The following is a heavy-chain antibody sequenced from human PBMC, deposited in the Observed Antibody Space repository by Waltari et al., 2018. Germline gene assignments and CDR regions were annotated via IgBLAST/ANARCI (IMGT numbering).Heavy chain of an antibody. J-gene: IGHJ6*02. D-gene: IGHD3-22*01. Sequence: DVQLLESGGDSVQSGGSLRRSCVAPGFPFRNCAMNLVRQAPGKGLQWVSAISASGSTTYYADSVKGRFTISRDTSKSTLFLQMNNLRVEDTALYYCAKDLDGKFYYGYYNMDVWGQGTTVTVSS. CDR3: AKDLDGKFYYGYYNMDV. CDR1: GFPFRNCA. V-gene: IGHV3-23*01. CDR2: ISASGSTT.